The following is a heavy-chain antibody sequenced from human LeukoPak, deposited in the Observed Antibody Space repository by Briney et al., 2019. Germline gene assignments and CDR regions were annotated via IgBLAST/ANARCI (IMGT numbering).Heavy chain of an antibody. J-gene: IGHJ4*02. D-gene: IGHD3-22*01. Sequence: SETLSLTCTVSGGSISSYYWSWIRQPPGKGLEWIGYIYHSGSTYYNPSLKSRVTISVDRSKNQFSLKLSSVTAADTAVYYCARVLGYYDSSGLIDYWGQGTLVTVSS. CDR2: IYHSGST. V-gene: IGHV4-59*12. CDR3: ARVLGYYDSSGLIDY. CDR1: GGSISSYY.